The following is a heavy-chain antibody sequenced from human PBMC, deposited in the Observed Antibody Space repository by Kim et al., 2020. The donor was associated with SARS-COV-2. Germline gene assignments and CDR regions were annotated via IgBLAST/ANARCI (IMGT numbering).Heavy chain of an antibody. CDR1: GFTFSNAW. V-gene: IGHV3-15*01. D-gene: IGHD6-19*01. CDR3: TTAPSTAVAGNDYYYCGMDV. Sequence: GGSLRLSCAASGFTFSNAWMSWVRQAPGKGLEWVGRIKSKTDGGTTDYAAPVKGRFTISRDDSKNTLYLQMNSLKTEETVVYYCTTAPSTAVAGNDYYYCGMDVWGQGTTVTVSS. J-gene: IGHJ6*02. CDR2: IKSKTDGGTT.